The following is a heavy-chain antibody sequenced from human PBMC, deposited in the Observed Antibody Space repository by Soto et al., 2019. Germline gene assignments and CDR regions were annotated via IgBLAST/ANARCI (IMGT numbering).Heavy chain of an antibody. V-gene: IGHV3-23*01. D-gene: IGHD3-22*01. J-gene: IGHJ4*02. Sequence: GGSLRLSCAASGFTFSSYSMNWVRQAPGKGLEWVSVISGSGGSTHYADSVKGRSTISRDNSKNTLLLQVNSLRGEDTAVYYCAKEADISGYYPDYWGQGTQVTVSS. CDR2: ISGSGGST. CDR3: AKEADISGYYPDY. CDR1: GFTFSSYS.